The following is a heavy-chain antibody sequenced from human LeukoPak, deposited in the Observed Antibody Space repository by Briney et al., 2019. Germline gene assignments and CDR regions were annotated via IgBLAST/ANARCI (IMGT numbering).Heavy chain of an antibody. CDR3: AKDSPHDYVWANYKLGWFFDY. J-gene: IGHJ4*02. D-gene: IGHD3-16*01. V-gene: IGHV3-73*01. CDR1: GFMFTGSA. Sequence: GGSLRLSCAASGFMFTGSAMHWVRQAPGKGLEWVGRIRSKPTNYATTYGASVKGRFIISRDDSKHKVYLQMNSLRAEDTAVYYCAKDSPHDYVWANYKLGWFFDYWGQGTLVTVSS. CDR2: IRSKPTNYAT.